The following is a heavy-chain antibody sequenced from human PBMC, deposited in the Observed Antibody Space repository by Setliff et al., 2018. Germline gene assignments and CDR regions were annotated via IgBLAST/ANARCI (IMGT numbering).Heavy chain of an antibody. D-gene: IGHD6-19*01. CDR3: ARGGSNSGWYGFFDF. CDR1: GGSFSGYY. Sequence: SETLSLTCAVYGGSFSGYYWSWIRQPPGKRLEWIGYICYTGTSTYYNPSLASRLSISVDKSMNQFSLRLNSVTAADTAVYYCARGGSNSGWYGFFDFWGRGAQVTVSS. J-gene: IGHJ4*02. V-gene: IGHV4-34*01. CDR2: ICYTGTST.